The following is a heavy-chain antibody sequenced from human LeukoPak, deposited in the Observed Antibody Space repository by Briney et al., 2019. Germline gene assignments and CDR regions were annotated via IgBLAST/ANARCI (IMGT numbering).Heavy chain of an antibody. CDR2: IWFDGSLQ. CDR1: GFSFGTYG. CDR3: AREKVAMDL. Sequence: PGSSLRLSCAASGFSFGTYGMHWVRQAPGKGLEWVAIIWFDGSLQYYAESVKGRFTISRDNSKNTLSLQMNSLRAEDTATYFCAREKVAMDLWGQGTTVTVSS. J-gene: IGHJ6*02. V-gene: IGHV3-33*01.